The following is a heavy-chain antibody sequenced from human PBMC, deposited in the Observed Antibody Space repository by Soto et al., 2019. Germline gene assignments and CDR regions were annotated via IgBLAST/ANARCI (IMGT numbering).Heavy chain of an antibody. CDR2: IYYSGST. V-gene: IGHV4-39*01. J-gene: IGHJ5*02. CDR1: GGSISSSSYY. CDR3: ARLYIVVVVAATRDVWFDP. Sequence: SETLSLTCTVSGGSISSSSYYWGWIRQPPGKGLEWIGSIYYSGSTYYNPSLKSRVTISVDTSKNQFSLKLSSVTAADTAVYYCARLYIVVVVAATRDVWFDPWGQGTLVTVSS. D-gene: IGHD2-15*01.